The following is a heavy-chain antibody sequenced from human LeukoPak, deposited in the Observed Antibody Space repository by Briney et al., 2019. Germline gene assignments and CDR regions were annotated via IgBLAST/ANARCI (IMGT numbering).Heavy chain of an antibody. CDR2: ISGSGGST. V-gene: IGHV3-23*01. D-gene: IGHD6-19*01. J-gene: IGHJ4*02. CDR3: AKDNINRYSSANFDY. CDR1: GFTFSSYA. Sequence: GGSLRLSCAASGFTFSSYAMSWVRQAPGKELEWVSAISGSGGSTYYADSVKGRFTISRDNSKNTLYLQMNSLRAEDTAVYYCAKDNINRYSSANFDYWGQGTLVTVSS.